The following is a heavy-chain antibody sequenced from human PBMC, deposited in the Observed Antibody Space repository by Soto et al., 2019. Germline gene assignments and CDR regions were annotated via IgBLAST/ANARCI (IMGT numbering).Heavy chain of an antibody. D-gene: IGHD2-2*01. Sequence: SLRLSCASSGFTFSSYAMHCVRQAPGKGLEWVAVISYDGSNKYYADSVKGRFTISRDNSKNTLYLQMNSLRAEDTAVYYCARDRVVPAARFDYWGQGTLVTVSS. CDR1: GFTFSSYA. CDR3: ARDRVVPAARFDY. V-gene: IGHV3-30-3*01. CDR2: ISYDGSNK. J-gene: IGHJ4*02.